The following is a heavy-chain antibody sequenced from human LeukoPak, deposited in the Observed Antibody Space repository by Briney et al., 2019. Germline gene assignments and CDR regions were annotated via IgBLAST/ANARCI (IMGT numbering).Heavy chain of an antibody. CDR3: ARVVGGNYYGSETDDY. Sequence: ASVKVSCKASGYTFTGYYMHWVRQAPGQGLEWMGWLNPNSGGTNYAQKFQGRVTMTRDTSISTAYMELGRLRSDDTAVYYCARVVGGNYYGSETDDYWGQGTLVTVSS. J-gene: IGHJ4*02. D-gene: IGHD3-10*01. V-gene: IGHV1-2*02. CDR1: GYTFTGYY. CDR2: LNPNSGGT.